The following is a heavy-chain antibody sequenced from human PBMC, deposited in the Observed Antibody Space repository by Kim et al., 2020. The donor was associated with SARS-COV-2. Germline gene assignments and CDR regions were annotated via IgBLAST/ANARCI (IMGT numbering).Heavy chain of an antibody. V-gene: IGHV5-51*01. J-gene: IGHJ5*02. D-gene: IGHD2-2*01. CDR3: ARLHTPLSYCSSTSCLAGGLNWFDP. CDR1: GYSFTSYW. CDR2: IYPGDSDT. Sequence: GESLKISCKGSGYSFTSYWIGWVRQMPGKGLEWMGIIYPGDSDTRYSPSFQGQVTISADKSISTAYLQWSSLKASDTALYYCARLHTPLSYCSSTSCLAGGLNWFDPWGQGTLVTGAS.